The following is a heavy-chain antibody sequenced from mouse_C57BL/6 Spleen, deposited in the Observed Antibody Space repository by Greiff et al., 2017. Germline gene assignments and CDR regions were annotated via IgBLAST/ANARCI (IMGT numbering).Heavy chain of an antibody. Sequence: EVKLVESGPGLVKPSQSLSLTCSVTGYSITSGYYWNWIRQFPGNKLEWMGYISYDGSNNYNPSLKNRISITRDTSKNQFFLKLNSVTTEDTATYYCARDTVVATFDYWGQGTTLTVSS. CDR1: GYSITSGYY. V-gene: IGHV3-6*01. CDR2: ISYDGSN. J-gene: IGHJ2*01. CDR3: ARDTVVATFDY. D-gene: IGHD1-1*01.